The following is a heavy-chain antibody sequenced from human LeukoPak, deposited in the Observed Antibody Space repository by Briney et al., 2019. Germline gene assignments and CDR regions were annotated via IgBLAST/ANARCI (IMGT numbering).Heavy chain of an antibody. CDR3: ASLYCSSTSSYAYGY. CDR2: ISSSGSTI. CDR1: GFSFSSYE. D-gene: IGHD2-2*01. J-gene: IGHJ4*02. Sequence: GGSLRLSCAASGFSFSSYEMNWVRQAPGKGLEWVSYISSSGSTIYYADSVKGRFTISRDNAKNSLYLQMNSLRAEDTAVYYCASLYCSSTSSYAYGYWGQGTLVTVSS. V-gene: IGHV3-48*03.